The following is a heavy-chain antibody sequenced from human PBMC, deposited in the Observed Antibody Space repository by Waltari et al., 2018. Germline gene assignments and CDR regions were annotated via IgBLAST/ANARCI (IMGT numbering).Heavy chain of an antibody. CDR1: GGSFSGYY. Sequence: QVQLQQWGAGLLKPSETLSLTCAVYGGSFSGYYWSWIRQPPGKGLEWIGEINHSGSTHLHPALKGRVTISVDTSKNQVSLKVGSVAGAGKGVEFCAGGHRRQDIGGGVGATGPDYHHHYIDVWGKGTPVTVSS. J-gene: IGHJ6*03. CDR2: INHSGST. V-gene: IGHV4-34*01. D-gene: IGHD2-15*01. CDR3: AGGHRRQDIGGGVGATGPDYHHHYIDV.